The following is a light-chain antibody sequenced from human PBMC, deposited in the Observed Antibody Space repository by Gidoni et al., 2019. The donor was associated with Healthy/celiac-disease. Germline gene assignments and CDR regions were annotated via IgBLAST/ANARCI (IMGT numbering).Light chain of an antibody. V-gene: IGKV3-11*01. CDR2: DAS. J-gene: IGKJ3*01. CDR3: QQRSNWPQSP. CDR1: QSVSSY. Sequence: ETAVTQSPATLSLASGERATLSCRASQSVSSYLAWYQQKPGQAPRLLIYDASNTATGIPARFSGSGSGTDFTLTISSLGPEDFAVYCCQQRSNWPQSPFGPGTKVDIK.